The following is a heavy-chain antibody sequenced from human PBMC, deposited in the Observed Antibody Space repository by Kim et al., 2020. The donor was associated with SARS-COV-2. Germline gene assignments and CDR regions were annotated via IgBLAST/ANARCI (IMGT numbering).Heavy chain of an antibody. CDR3: AKGNSNPDWFDP. V-gene: IGHV3-30*18. D-gene: IGHD4-4*01. J-gene: IGHJ5*02. Sequence: GRSLRLSCAASGFTFSSYGMHWVRQAPGKRLEWVAVISYDGSNKYYADSVKGRFTISRDNSRNTLYLQMNSLRAEDTAVYYCAKGNSNPDWFDPWGQGTL. CDR2: ISYDGSNK. CDR1: GFTFSSYG.